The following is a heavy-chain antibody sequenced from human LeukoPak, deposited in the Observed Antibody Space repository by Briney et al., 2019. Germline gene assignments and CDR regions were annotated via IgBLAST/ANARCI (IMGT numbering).Heavy chain of an antibody. V-gene: IGHV3-23*01. CDR2: ISGSGGST. CDR3: AKSSDVVVVAANLH. Sequence: PGGSLRLSCAASGFTVSSYAMSWVRQAPGKGLEWVSAISGSGGSTYYADSVKGRFTISRDNYKNTLYLQMNSLRAEDTAVYYCAKSSDVVVVAANLHWGQGTLVTVSS. CDR1: GFTVSSYA. J-gene: IGHJ4*02. D-gene: IGHD2-15*01.